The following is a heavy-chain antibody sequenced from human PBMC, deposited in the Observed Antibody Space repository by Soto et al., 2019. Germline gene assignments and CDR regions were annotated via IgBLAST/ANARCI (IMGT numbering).Heavy chain of an antibody. CDR1: GFTVSSNY. CDR3: AREYYDYIWGSYRFLAY. J-gene: IGHJ4*02. CDR2: IYSGGNT. D-gene: IGHD3-16*02. Sequence: GGSLILSCAASGFTVSSNYMSWVSQAPGKGLEWVSVIYSGGNTYYADSVKGRFTISRDNSKNTLYLQMNSLRAEDTAVYYCAREYYDYIWGSYRFLAYWGQGTLVTVSS. V-gene: IGHV3-66*01.